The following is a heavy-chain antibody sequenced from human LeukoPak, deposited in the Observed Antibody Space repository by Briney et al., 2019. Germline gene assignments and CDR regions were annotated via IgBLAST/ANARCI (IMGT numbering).Heavy chain of an antibody. CDR2: ISAYGHT. V-gene: IGHV1-18*01. Sequence: ASVKVSCKTSGYTFSSYGITWVRQAPGQGLEWMGWISAYGHTKLARNLQARVTVTIDTSTTTAYMELRSLRSDDTAVYYCARDQWERSFFEYWGQGTLVTVSS. J-gene: IGHJ4*02. D-gene: IGHD1-1*01. CDR3: ARDQWERSFFEY. CDR1: GYTFSSYG.